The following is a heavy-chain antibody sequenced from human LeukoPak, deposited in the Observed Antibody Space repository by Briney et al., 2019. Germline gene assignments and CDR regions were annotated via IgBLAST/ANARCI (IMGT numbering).Heavy chain of an antibody. J-gene: IGHJ4*02. CDR2: IRSKAYGGTT. V-gene: IGHV3-49*04. CDR3: AKAHLGGRCNGGICFEDS. CDR1: GFTFGDYA. Sequence: GGSLRLSCTASGFTFGDYAMSWVRQAPGKGLEWVGFIRSKAYGGTTEYAASVKGRFTISRDDSKSIAYLQMNSLRTEDTAVYYCAKAHLGGRCNGGICFEDSWGQGTLVTVSS. D-gene: IGHD2-15*01.